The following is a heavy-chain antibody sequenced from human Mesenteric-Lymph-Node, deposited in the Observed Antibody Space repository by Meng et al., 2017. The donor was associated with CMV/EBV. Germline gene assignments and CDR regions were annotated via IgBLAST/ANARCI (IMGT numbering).Heavy chain of an antibody. D-gene: IGHD2-2*01. Sequence: KVSCKASGYSFISHWIGWVRQKPGKGLEWMGIFYPDDSDTRYNPSFEGQVTMSVDKSITTFYLQWSSLKASDSATYYCARRGILLEPGATGHYHGLDVWGQGTSVTVSS. J-gene: IGHJ6*02. CDR2: FYPDDSDT. CDR1: GYSFISHW. CDR3: ARRGILLEPGATGHYHGLDV. V-gene: IGHV5-51*01.